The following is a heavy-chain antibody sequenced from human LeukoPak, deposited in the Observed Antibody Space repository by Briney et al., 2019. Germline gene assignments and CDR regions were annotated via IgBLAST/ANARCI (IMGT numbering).Heavy chain of an antibody. CDR1: GYSFTSYD. D-gene: IGHD3-22*01. J-gene: IGHJ4*02. CDR3: ARDRYDSSGYYLD. Sequence: ASVKVSCKASGYSFTSYDINWVRQATGQGLEWMGIINPSGGSTSDAQKFQGRVTMTRDTSTSTVYMELSSLRSEDTAVYYCARDRYDSSGYYLDWGQGTLVTVSS. V-gene: IGHV1-46*01. CDR2: INPSGGST.